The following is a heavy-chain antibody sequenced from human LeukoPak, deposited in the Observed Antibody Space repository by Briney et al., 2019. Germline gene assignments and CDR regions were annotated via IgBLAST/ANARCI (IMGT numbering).Heavy chain of an antibody. CDR2: IIPVFGAP. CDR3: ARGIGIPGRHQRFDP. J-gene: IGHJ5*02. CDR1: GDTFSSYA. Sequence: SVTVSCKASGDTFSSYAISWVRQAPGQGLEWMGGIIPVFGAPNYAQKFQGRVTITADESTSTTYIELSSLRSEDTAVYYCARGIGIPGRHQRFDPWGQGTLVTVSS. V-gene: IGHV1-69*13. D-gene: IGHD2/OR15-2a*01.